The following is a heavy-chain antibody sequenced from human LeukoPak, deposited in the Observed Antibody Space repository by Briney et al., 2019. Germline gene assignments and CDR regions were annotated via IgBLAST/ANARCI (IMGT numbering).Heavy chain of an antibody. CDR1: GFTFSSYS. CDR2: ISSSSSYI. J-gene: IGHJ4*02. CDR3: APPAVAGTIH. Sequence: GGSLRLSCAASGFTFSSYSMNWVRQAPGKGLEWVSSISSSSSYIYYADSVKGRFTISRDNAKNSLYLQMNSLRAEVTAVYYCAPPAVAGTIHWGQGTLVTVSS. V-gene: IGHV3-21*01. D-gene: IGHD6-19*01.